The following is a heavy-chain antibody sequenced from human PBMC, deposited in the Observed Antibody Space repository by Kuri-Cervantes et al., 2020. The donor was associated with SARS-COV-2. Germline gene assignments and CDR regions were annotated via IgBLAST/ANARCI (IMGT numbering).Heavy chain of an antibody. CDR2: INPDGSYT. D-gene: IGHD3-10*01. CDR1: GFTFSGHW. Sequence: GESLKISCAASGFTFSGHWIHWVRQAPGKGLVWVSRINPDGSYTNNADSVKGRFTLSRDNSKNTLYLQMNSLRAEDTAVYYCARDSYYGSGSYPNHYYYGMDVWGQGTTVTASS. J-gene: IGHJ6*02. CDR3: ARDSYYGSGSYPNHYYYGMDV. V-gene: IGHV3-74*01.